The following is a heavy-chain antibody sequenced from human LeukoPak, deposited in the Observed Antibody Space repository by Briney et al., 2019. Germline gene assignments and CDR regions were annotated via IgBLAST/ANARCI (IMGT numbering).Heavy chain of an antibody. D-gene: IGHD4-17*01. Sequence: SVKVSCKASGGTFSSYAISWVRQAPGQGLEWMGRIIPIFGIANYAQKFQGRVTITADKSTSTAYMELSSLRSEDTAVYYCARGLPVTTYKVRWFDPWGQGTLVTVSS. CDR3: ARGLPVTTYKVRWFDP. J-gene: IGHJ5*02. CDR2: IIPIFGIA. CDR1: GGTFSSYA. V-gene: IGHV1-69*04.